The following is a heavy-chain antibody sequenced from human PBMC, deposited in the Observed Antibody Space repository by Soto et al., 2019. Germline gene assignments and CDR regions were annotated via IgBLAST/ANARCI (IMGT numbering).Heavy chain of an antibody. J-gene: IGHJ6*02. CDR1: GGSISSSSYY. D-gene: IGHD6-13*01. Sequence: PSETLSLTCTVSGGSISSSSYYWGWIRQPPGKGLEWIGSIYYSGSTYYNPSLKSRVTISVDTSKNQFSLKLSSVTAADTAVYYCARPHSSSWYDYSSYATDVWGQGPTVTLAS. CDR3: ARPHSSSWYDYSSYATDV. CDR2: IYYSGST. V-gene: IGHV4-39*01.